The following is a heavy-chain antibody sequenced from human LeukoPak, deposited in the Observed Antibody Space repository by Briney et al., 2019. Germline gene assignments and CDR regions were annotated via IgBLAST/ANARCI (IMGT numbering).Heavy chain of an antibody. D-gene: IGHD2-2*01. CDR2: ISVYNGNT. J-gene: IGHJ4*02. CDR3: ARVGRYCSSTSCLYFDY. CDR1: GYTFTSYG. V-gene: IGHV1-18*01. Sequence: ASVKVSCKASGYTFTSYGISWVRQAPGQGLEWMGWISVYNGNTNYAQKLQGRVTMTTDTSTSTAYMELRSLRSDDTAVYYCARVGRYCSSTSCLYFDYWGQGTLVTVSS.